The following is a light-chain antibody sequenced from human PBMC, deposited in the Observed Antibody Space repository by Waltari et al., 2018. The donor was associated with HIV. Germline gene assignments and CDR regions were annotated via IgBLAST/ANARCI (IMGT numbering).Light chain of an antibody. CDR1: QSVFFSPNNKNH. CDR2: WAS. V-gene: IGKV4-1*01. CDR3: QQYYSSPWN. Sequence: IVMTQSPASLAVSVGERATINCKSSQSVFFSPNNKNHLAWYQQKPGRPPRLLIYWASTRESGVPDRFSGSGSGTDFTLTISSLQAEDVAVYYCQQYYSSPWNFGPGTKVDI. J-gene: IGKJ3*01.